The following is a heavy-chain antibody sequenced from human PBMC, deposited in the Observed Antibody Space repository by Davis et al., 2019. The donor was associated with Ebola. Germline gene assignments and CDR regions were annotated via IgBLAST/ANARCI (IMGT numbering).Heavy chain of an antibody. V-gene: IGHV4-34*01. J-gene: IGHJ4*02. Sequence: PSETLSLTCAVYGGSFSGYYWSWIRQPPGKGLEWIGSIYHSGSTYYNPSLKSRVTISVDTSKNQFSLKLSSVTAADTAVYYCAREPATVTTDWGQGTLVTVSS. CDR3: AREPATVTTD. D-gene: IGHD4-17*01. CDR1: GGSFSGYY. CDR2: IYHSGST.